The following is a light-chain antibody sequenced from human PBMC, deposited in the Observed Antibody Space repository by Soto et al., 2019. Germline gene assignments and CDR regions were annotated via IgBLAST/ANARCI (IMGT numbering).Light chain of an antibody. CDR1: QSVSSN. CDR3: QKYNSAPWT. J-gene: IGKJ1*01. V-gene: IGKV3-15*01. Sequence: EIVMTQAPATLSVSQGERANLSCSASQSVSSNLAWYQQKPGQAPRLLIYGASTRATGIPARFSGSGSGTDFTLTISSLQPEDVATYYCQKYNSAPWTFGQGTKVDIK. CDR2: GAS.